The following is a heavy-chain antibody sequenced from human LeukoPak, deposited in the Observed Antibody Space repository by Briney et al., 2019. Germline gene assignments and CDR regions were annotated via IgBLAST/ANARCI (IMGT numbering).Heavy chain of an antibody. D-gene: IGHD6-19*01. CDR1: GGSISSTNW. CDR3: ARGGLKGGSGWFDY. Sequence: NPSGTLSLTCSVSGGSISSTNWWSWVRQPPGKGLEWIGYIYHSGSTYYNPSLKSRVTISVDRSKNQFSLKLSSVTAADTAVYYCARGGLKGGSGWFDYWGQGTLVTVSS. J-gene: IGHJ4*02. V-gene: IGHV4-4*02. CDR2: IYHSGST.